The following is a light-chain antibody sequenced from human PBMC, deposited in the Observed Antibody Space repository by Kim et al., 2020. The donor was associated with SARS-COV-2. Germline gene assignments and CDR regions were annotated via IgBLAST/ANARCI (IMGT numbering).Light chain of an antibody. J-gene: IGLJ2*01. CDR1: SLKTYY. Sequence: SSELTQDPAVSVALGQTVRITCQGDSLKTYYATWYQQKPGQAPIVVIYGKNNRLSGIPDRFSGSSSGNTASLTVTGAQAVDEADYYCNSRDNSGDHVVFGGGTKLIVL. V-gene: IGLV3-19*01. CDR3: NSRDNSGDHVV. CDR2: GKN.